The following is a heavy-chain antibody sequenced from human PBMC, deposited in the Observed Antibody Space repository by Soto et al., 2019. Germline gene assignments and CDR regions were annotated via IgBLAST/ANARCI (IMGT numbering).Heavy chain of an antibody. CDR3: ARGQRVWYGDSSSYHRDIEV. Sequence: PSDPRSPTGAFYAGSFDYFYWVWFRQCPGKGLGGVGEISHDEGNNYSPSLASRVSISVATSKNHFSLQLRSVTAAATGLYYCARGQRVWYGDSSSYHRDIEVWGQGTTVTVPS. CDR1: AGSFDYFY. V-gene: IGHV4-34*01. D-gene: IGHD3-10*01. J-gene: IGHJ6*02. CDR2: ISHDEGN.